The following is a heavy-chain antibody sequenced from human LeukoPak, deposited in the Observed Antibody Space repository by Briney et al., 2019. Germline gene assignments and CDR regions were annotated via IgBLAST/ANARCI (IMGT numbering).Heavy chain of an antibody. V-gene: IGHV3-72*01. CDR3: TRDRLAGTY. D-gene: IGHD6-19*01. J-gene: IGHJ4*02. CDR2: IRNKAHSYTT. CDR1: GFTFSDHN. Sequence: GGSLRLSCAASGFTFSDHNMDWVRQAPGKGLEWVGRIRNKAHSYTTEYTASVKGRFTISRDDSKNSLYLQMNSLKTEDTAVYYCTRDRLAGTYWGQGTLVTVSS.